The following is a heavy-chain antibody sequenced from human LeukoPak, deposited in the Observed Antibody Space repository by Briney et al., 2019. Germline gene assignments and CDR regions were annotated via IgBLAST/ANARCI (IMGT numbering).Heavy chain of an antibody. CDR3: ARDRALYDSRRGYYYTEDDY. J-gene: IGHJ4*02. V-gene: IGHV3-7*01. Sequence: GGSLRLSCAASGFTFSSYWMSWVRQAPGKGLEWVANIKQDGSEKYYVDSVKGRFTISRDNAKTSLYLQMNSLRADDTAVYYCARDRALYDSRRGYYYTEDDYWGQGTLVTVSS. CDR2: IKQDGSEK. CDR1: GFTFSSYW. D-gene: IGHD3-22*01.